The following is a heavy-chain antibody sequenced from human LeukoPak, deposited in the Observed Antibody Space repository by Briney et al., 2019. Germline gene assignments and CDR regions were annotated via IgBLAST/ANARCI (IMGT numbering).Heavy chain of an antibody. J-gene: IGHJ4*02. CDR3: VRSPLYCSSTSCYDY. CDR2: IYYSGST. Sequence: PSETLSLTCTVSGGSISSYYWSWIRQPPGKGLEWIGYIYYSGSTNYNPSLKSRVTISVDTSKNQFSLKLSSVTAADTAVYYCVRSPLYCSSTSCYDYWGQGTLVTVSS. CDR1: GGSISSYY. V-gene: IGHV4-59*01. D-gene: IGHD2-2*01.